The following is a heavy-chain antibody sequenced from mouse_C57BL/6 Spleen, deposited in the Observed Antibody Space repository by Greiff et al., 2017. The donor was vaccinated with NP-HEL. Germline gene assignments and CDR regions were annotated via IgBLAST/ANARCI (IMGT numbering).Heavy chain of an antibody. CDR1: GYTFTSYW. CDR3: ARKGIYYDYDDSLDY. V-gene: IGHV1-53*01. CDR2: INPSNGGT. Sequence: QVQLQQPGTELVKPGASVKLSCKASGYTFTSYWMHWVKQRPGQGLEWIGNINPSNGGTNYNEKFKSKATLTVDKSSSTAYMQLSSLTSEDSAVYYCARKGIYYDYDDSLDYWGQGTTLTVSS. J-gene: IGHJ2*01. D-gene: IGHD2-4*01.